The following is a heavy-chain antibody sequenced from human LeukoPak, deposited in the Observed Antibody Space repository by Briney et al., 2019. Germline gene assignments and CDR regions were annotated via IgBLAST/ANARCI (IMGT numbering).Heavy chain of an antibody. D-gene: IGHD2-2*01. J-gene: IGHJ5*02. V-gene: IGHV1-69*06. Sequence: ASVKVSCKASGGTFSSYAISWVRQAPGQGLEWMGGIIPIFGTANYAQKFQGRVTITADKSTSTACVELSSLRSEDTAVYYCASSPHCSSTSCYSGNWFDPWGQGTLVTVSS. CDR3: ASSPHCSSTSCYSGNWFDP. CDR1: GGTFSSYA. CDR2: IIPIFGTA.